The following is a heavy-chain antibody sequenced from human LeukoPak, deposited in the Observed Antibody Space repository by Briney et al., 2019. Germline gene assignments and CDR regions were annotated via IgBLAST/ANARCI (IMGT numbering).Heavy chain of an antibody. V-gene: IGHV3-11*01. CDR1: GFTFSDYY. CDR2: ISSSGSTI. CDR3: ARDRGSYSSSSGLGY. D-gene: IGHD6-6*01. Sequence: PGGSLRLSCAASGFTFSDYYMSWIRQAPGKGLEWVSYISSSGSTIYYADSVKGRFTISRDNAKYSLYLQMNSLRAEDTAVYYCARDRGSYSSSSGLGYWGQGTLVTVSS. J-gene: IGHJ4*02.